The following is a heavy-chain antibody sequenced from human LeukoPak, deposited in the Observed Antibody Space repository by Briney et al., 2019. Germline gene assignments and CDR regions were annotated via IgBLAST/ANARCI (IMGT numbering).Heavy chain of an antibody. V-gene: IGHV1-69*13. CDR2: IIPLLGTP. Sequence: SVKVSCKASGGAFSNYAMNWVRQAPAQGLEWMGGIIPLLGTPSYAQKFQGRVTITADESTTTAYMELSSLRSEDTAVYYCARWTHGSGAGFFIHWGQGTLVTVSS. CDR1: GGAFSNYA. D-gene: IGHD3-10*01. J-gene: IGHJ1*01. CDR3: ARWTHGSGAGFFIH.